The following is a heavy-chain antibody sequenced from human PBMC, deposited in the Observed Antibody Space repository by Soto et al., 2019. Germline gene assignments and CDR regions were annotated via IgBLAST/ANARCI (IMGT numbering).Heavy chain of an antibody. D-gene: IGHD3-16*02. Sequence: QVQLVESGGGVVQPGRSLRLSCAASGFTFSSYGMHWVRQAPGKGLEWVAVIWYDGSNKYYADYVKGRFTISRDNSKNPLYLQSNSLRAEDTAVYYCAREPPYDYVWGSYRYYFDYWGQGTLVTVSS. J-gene: IGHJ4*02. CDR1: GFTFSSYG. CDR2: IWYDGSNK. V-gene: IGHV3-33*01. CDR3: AREPPYDYVWGSYRYYFDY.